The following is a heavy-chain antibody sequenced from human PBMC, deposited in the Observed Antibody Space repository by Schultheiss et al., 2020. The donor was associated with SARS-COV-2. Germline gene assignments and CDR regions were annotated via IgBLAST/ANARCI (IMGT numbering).Heavy chain of an antibody. CDR2: TYYRSKWYN. J-gene: IGHJ4*02. Sequence: SLTLSLTCAISGDSVSSNSAAWNWIRQSPSRGLEWLGRTYYRSKWYNDYAVSVKSRITINPDTSKNQFSLQLNSVTPEDTAVYYCARGSTQADPLGITDYWGQGTLVTVSS. D-gene: IGHD3-22*01. CDR3: ARGSTQADPLGITDY. V-gene: IGHV6-1*01. CDR1: GDSVSSNSAA.